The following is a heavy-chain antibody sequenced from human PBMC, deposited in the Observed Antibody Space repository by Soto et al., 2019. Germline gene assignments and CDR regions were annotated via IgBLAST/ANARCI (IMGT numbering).Heavy chain of an antibody. CDR1: GYTFTNYA. D-gene: IGHD3-22*01. Sequence: GASVKVSCKASGYTFTNYAMHWVRQAPGQRLEWMGWINACNGNTKYSQKLQGRVTMTTDTSTSTAYMELRSLRSDDTAVYYCARDLTPGVVDHWGQGTLVTVSS. CDR3: ARDLTPGVVDH. V-gene: IGHV1-3*01. CDR2: INACNGNT. J-gene: IGHJ4*02.